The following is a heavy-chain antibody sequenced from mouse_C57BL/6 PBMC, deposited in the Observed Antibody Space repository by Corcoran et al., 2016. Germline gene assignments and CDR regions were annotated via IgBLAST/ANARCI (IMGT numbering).Heavy chain of an antibody. J-gene: IGHJ3*01. CDR1: GYTFTDYY. CDR2: INPYNGGT. Sequence: EVQLQQSGPVLVKPGASVKMSCKASGYTFTDYYMNWVKQSHGKSLEWIGVINPYNGGTSYNQKFKGKATLTVDKSSSTAYMELNSLTSEDSAVYYCARGVYYGSSFWFAYWGQGTLVTVSA. D-gene: IGHD1-1*01. V-gene: IGHV1-19*01. CDR3: ARGVYYGSSFWFAY.